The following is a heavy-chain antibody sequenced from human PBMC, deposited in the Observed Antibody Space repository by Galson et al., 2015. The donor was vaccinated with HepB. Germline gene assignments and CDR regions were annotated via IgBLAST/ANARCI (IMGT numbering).Heavy chain of an antibody. CDR2: IIPILGIA. CDR3: ARVQGTAMAYYYYYGMDV. D-gene: IGHD5-18*01. Sequence: SVKVSCKASGGTFSSYAISWVRQAPGQGLEWMGRIIPILGIAKYAQKFQGRVTITADKSTSTAYMELSSLRAEDTAVYYCARVQGTAMAYYYYYGMDVWGQGTTVTVSS. V-gene: IGHV1-69*04. CDR1: GGTFSSYA. J-gene: IGHJ6*02.